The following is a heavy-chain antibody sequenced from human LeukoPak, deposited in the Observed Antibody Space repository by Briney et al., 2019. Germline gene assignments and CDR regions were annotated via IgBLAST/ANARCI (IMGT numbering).Heavy chain of an antibody. D-gene: IGHD3-22*01. V-gene: IGHV1-69*13. CDR1: GYTFTSYG. J-gene: IGHJ6*02. Sequence: GASVKVSCKASGYTFTSYGISWVRQAPGQGLEWMGGIIPIFGTANYAQKFQGRVTITADESTSTAYMELSSLRSEDTAVYYCARDSAPYYYDSSGPIPNKGVYYYYGMDVWGQGTTVTVSS. CDR3: ARDSAPYYYDSSGPIPNKGVYYYYGMDV. CDR2: IIPIFGTA.